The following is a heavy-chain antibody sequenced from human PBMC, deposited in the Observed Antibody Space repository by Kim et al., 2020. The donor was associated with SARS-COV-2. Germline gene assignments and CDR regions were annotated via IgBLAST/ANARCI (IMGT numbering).Heavy chain of an antibody. D-gene: IGHD6-13*01. Sequence: TRRFPGRDTMTRDTSTSTVFMDLSNLRSDDTAVYYCARETAAAGKTFDYWGQGTLVTVSS. J-gene: IGHJ4*02. V-gene: IGHV1-46*01. CDR3: ARETAAAGKTFDY.